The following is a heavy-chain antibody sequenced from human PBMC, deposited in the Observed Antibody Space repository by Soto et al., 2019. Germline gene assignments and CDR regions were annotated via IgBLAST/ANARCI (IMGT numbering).Heavy chain of an antibody. J-gene: IGHJ6*02. V-gene: IGHV3-33*01. CDR3: ARYQTVDYYCYGMDV. D-gene: IGHD4-17*01. Sequence: GGSLRLSCAASGFTFSSYGMHWVRQAPGKGLEWVAVIWYDGSNKYYADSVKGRFTISRDNSKNTLYLQMNSLRAEDTAVYYCARYQTVDYYCYGMDVWGRGTTVTVSS. CDR1: GFTFSSYG. CDR2: IWYDGSNK.